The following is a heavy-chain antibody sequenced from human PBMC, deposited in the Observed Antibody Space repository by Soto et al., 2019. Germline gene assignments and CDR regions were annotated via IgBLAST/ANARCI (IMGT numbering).Heavy chain of an antibody. J-gene: IGHJ6*02. V-gene: IGHV4-39*01. CDR3: ARRLYYDSSGFEGGGMDV. CDR2: IYYSGST. Sequence: PSETLSPTFSRFSGAISISSYYRGWIRHPPGKGLEWIGSIYYSGSTYYNPSLKSRVTISVDTSKNQFSLKLSSVTAADTAVYYCARRLYYDSSGFEGGGMDVWGQGTTVT. CDR1: SGAISISSYY. D-gene: IGHD3-22*01.